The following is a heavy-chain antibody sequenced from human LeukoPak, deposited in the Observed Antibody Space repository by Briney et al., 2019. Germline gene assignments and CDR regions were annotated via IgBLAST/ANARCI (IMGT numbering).Heavy chain of an antibody. CDR1: GFTFSTYG. CDR3: GKDPNGDYVGAFDFQR. D-gene: IGHD4-17*01. V-gene: IGHV3-23*01. J-gene: IGHJ1*01. Sequence: GGSLRLSCAASGFTFSTYGMHWVRQAPGKGLEWVSAITGSGATTYYADSVRGRFTIYRDNSKNTLYLQMNSLRGEDTAVYYCGKDPNGDYVGAFDFQRWGQGTLVTVSS. CDR2: ITGSGATT.